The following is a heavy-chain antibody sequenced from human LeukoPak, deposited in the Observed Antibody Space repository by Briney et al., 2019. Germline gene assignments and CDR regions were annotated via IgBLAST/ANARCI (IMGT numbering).Heavy chain of an antibody. J-gene: IGHJ5*01. V-gene: IGHV3-13*04. CDR2: IGTAGDT. CDR1: GFTFSSYD. D-gene: IGHD2-8*01. Sequence: GGSLRLSCAASGFTFSSYDMHWVRQGTGKGLEWVSAIGTAGDTYYPGSVKGRFTISRDNSNNTAYLQMNSLRAEDTAVYFCTKGRGSRVYTSSDSWGHGTLVTVSS. CDR3: TKGRGSRVYTSSDS.